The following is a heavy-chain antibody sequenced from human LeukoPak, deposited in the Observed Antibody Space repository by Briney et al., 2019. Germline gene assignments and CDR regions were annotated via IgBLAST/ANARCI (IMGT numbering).Heavy chain of an antibody. CDR1: GFTFSSYW. Sequence: GSLRLSRVASGFTFSSYWMTWVRQAPGKGLEWVANIKEDGSEKYYVDSVKGRFRISIENAKNSLFLQMNSPRAEDTAVYYCARDRYSSKWGQGTLVTVSS. D-gene: IGHD6-19*01. V-gene: IGHV3-7*01. CDR3: ARDRYSSK. CDR2: IKEDGSEK. J-gene: IGHJ1*01.